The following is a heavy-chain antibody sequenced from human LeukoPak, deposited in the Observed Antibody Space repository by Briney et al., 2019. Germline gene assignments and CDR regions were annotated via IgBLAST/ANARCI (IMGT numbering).Heavy chain of an antibody. D-gene: IGHD6-13*01. J-gene: IGHJ4*02. Sequence: GGSLRLSCAASGFTFSSYSMNWVRQAPGKGLEWVSFISSSSGYIYYADSVKGRFTISRDNAKNSLYLQMNSLRAEDTAVYYCARVGDQYSSSPLNYFDYWGQGTLVTVSS. CDR2: ISSSSGYI. CDR1: GFTFSSYS. V-gene: IGHV3-21*01. CDR3: ARVGDQYSSSPLNYFDY.